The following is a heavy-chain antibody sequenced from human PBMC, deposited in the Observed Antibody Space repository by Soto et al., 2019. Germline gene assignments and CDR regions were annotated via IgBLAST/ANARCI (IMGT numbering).Heavy chain of an antibody. V-gene: IGHV4-59*01. Sequence: QVQLQESGTGLVKPSETLSLTCTVSGGSISSYYLSWIRQPPGKGLEWIGYIYYSGSTNYNPSFKSRVTISVDTSKNQFSLKLSSVTAADTAVYYCARETAYDSSGYYPDYWGQGTLVTVSS. D-gene: IGHD3-22*01. J-gene: IGHJ4*02. CDR3: ARETAYDSSGYYPDY. CDR2: IYYSGST. CDR1: GGSISSYY.